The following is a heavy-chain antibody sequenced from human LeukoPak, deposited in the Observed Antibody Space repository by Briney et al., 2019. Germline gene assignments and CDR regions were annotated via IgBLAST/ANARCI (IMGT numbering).Heavy chain of an antibody. CDR1: GGSISSYY. D-gene: IGHD3-3*01. J-gene: IGHJ4*02. CDR3: ARKRFPGYFDY. CDR2: IYTSGST. Sequence: SETLSLTCTVSGGSISSYYWSWIRQPPGKGLVWIGYIYTSGSTNYNPSLKSRVTISVDTSKNQFSLKLSSVTAADTAVYYCARKRFPGYFDYWGQGTLVTVSS. V-gene: IGHV4-4*09.